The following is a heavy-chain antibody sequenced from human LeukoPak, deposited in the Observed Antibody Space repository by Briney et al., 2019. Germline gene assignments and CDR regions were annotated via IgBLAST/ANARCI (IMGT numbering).Heavy chain of an antibody. Sequence: PSETLSLTCTVSRGSISSTYYYWGWLRQPPGTGLEWIGSIFHSGSTYYNPSLRSRVTISVDTSKNQFSLKLSSVTAADTAVYYCARGGRINPRFDYWGQGTLVTVPS. V-gene: IGHV4-39*07. CDR3: ARGGRINPRFDY. J-gene: IGHJ4*02. D-gene: IGHD1-14*01. CDR1: RGSISSTYYY. CDR2: IFHSGST.